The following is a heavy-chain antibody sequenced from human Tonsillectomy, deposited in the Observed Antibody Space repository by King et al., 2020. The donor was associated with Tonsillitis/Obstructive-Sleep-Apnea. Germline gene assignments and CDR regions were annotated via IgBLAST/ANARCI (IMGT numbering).Heavy chain of an antibody. D-gene: IGHD1-26*01. Sequence: QLVQSGSELKKPGASVKVSCKASGYTFTTYGVNWMRQAPGQGLEWMGWINTNTGNPTYGQGFTGRFVFSLDTSVSTAYLQIGSLKAEDTAIYYCARDLRGVGRSLDYWGQGTLVTVSS. CDR1: GYTFTTYG. CDR3: ARDLRGVGRSLDY. J-gene: IGHJ4*02. CDR2: INTNTGNP. V-gene: IGHV7-4-1*01.